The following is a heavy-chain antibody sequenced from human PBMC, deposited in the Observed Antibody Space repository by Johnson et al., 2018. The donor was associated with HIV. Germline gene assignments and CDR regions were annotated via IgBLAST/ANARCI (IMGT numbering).Heavy chain of an antibody. J-gene: IGHJ3*02. CDR2: ISYDGSNK. Sequence: QVQLVESGGGVVQPGGSLRLSCAASRFTFSNYGMHWVRQAPDKGPELVAFISYDGSNKYYADSVKGRFTISRDNSKNTLYLQMNSLRAEDTAVYYCARDGGSSPVQGAFDIWGQGTMVTVSS. V-gene: IGHV3-30*19. CDR3: ARDGGSSPVQGAFDI. D-gene: IGHD3-16*01. CDR1: RFTFSNYG.